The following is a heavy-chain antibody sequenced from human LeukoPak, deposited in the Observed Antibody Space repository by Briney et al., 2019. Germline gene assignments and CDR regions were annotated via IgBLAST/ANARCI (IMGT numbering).Heavy chain of an antibody. Sequence: GGSLRLSCAASGFTFSSYAMSWVRQAPGKGLEWVSAISGSGGSTYYADSVKGRFTISRDNSKNTLYLQMNSLRAEDTAVYYCAKDPRTGTTFANYFEYWGQGTLVTVSS. CDR3: AKDPRTGTTFANYFEY. V-gene: IGHV3-23*01. D-gene: IGHD1-1*01. CDR1: GFTFSSYA. J-gene: IGHJ4*02. CDR2: ISGSGGST.